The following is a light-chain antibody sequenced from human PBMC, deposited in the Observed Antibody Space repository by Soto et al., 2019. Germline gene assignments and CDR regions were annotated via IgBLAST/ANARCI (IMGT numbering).Light chain of an antibody. V-gene: IGLV1-47*02. J-gene: IGLJ2*01. Sequence: QPVLTQTPSASGTPGQRVSISWSGSNSNIGTNFVHWYQKLPGAAPKLLIYSNNDRPSGVPDRFSGSKSGTSASLAISGLRSEDEADYYCATWDDSLSGVVFGGGTKLTVL. CDR2: SNN. CDR3: ATWDDSLSGVV. CDR1: NSNIGTNF.